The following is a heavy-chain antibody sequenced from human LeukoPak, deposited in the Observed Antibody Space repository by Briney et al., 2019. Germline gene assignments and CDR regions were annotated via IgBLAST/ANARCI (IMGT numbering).Heavy chain of an antibody. CDR3: ARVFGPPSWYDFWSGYKPTDAFDI. V-gene: IGHV1-8*01. Sequence: GASVKVSCKASGYTFTSYDINWVRQATGQGLEWMGWMKPNSGNTGYAQKFQGRVTMTRNTSISTAYMELSSLRSEDTAVYYCARVFGPPSWYDFWSGYKPTDAFDIWGQGTMVTVSS. J-gene: IGHJ3*02. D-gene: IGHD3-3*01. CDR2: MKPNSGNT. CDR1: GYTFTSYD.